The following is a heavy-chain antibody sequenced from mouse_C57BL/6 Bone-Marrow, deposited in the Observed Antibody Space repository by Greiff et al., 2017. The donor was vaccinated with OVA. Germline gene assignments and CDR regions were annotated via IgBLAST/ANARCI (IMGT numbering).Heavy chain of an antibody. CDR1: GYTFTSYG. D-gene: IGHD1-1*01. CDR2: IYPRSGNT. V-gene: IGHV1-81*01. CDR3: ARSDYYGSRHGYFDV. Sequence: VQLQQSGAELARPGASVKLSCKASGYTFTSYGISWVKQRTGQGLEWIGEIYPRSGNTYYNEKFKGKATLTADKSSSTAYMELRSLTSEDSAVYFCARSDYYGSRHGYFDVWGTGTTVTVSS. J-gene: IGHJ1*03.